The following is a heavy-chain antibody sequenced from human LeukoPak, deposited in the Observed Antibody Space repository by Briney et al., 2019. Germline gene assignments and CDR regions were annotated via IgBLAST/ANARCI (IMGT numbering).Heavy chain of an antibody. CDR1: GFTFSSYA. J-gene: IGHJ3*02. V-gene: IGHV3-23*01. Sequence: AGGSLRLSCAASGFTFSSYAMSWVRQAPGKGLEWVSAISGSGGSTYYADSREGRFTISRDNSKNTLYLQMNSPRAEDTGVYYWANWPDAFDIWGQGTMVTVSS. CDR2: ISGSGGST. CDR3: ANWPDAFDI.